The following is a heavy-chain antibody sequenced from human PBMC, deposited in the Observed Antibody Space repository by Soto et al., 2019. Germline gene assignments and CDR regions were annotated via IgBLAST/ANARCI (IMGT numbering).Heavy chain of an antibody. D-gene: IGHD6-13*01. J-gene: IGHJ4*02. Sequence: QVQLVESGGGVVQPGRSLRLSCAASGFTFSSYGMHWVRQAPGKGLEWVAVISYDGSNKYYADSVKGRFTISRDNSKNTLYLQMNSLRAEDTAVYYCAKDRIAAAGTYYFDYWGQGTLVTVSS. V-gene: IGHV3-30*18. CDR1: GFTFSSYG. CDR3: AKDRIAAAGTYYFDY. CDR2: ISYDGSNK.